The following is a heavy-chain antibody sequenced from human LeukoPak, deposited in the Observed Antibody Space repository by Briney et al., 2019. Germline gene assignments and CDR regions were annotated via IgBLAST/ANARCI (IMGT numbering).Heavy chain of an antibody. J-gene: IGHJ6*03. Sequence: SETLSLACTVSGGSISSHYWSWIRQPPAKGLEWMGYIYYSGGTNYNPSLKSRVTISVDTSKNQFSLKLSSVTAADTAVYYCARLRSGMDVWGKGTTVTVSS. CDR2: IYYSGGT. CDR3: ARLRSGMDV. D-gene: IGHD4-17*01. CDR1: GGSISSHY. V-gene: IGHV4-59*11.